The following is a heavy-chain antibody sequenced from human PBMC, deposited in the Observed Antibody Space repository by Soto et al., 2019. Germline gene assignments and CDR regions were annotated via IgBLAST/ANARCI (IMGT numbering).Heavy chain of an antibody. V-gene: IGHV4-34*01. CDR2: INHSGST. CDR3: ARAVRQQLVLHYYYYGMDV. J-gene: IGHJ6*02. Sequence: PSETLSLTCAVYGGSFSGYYWSWIRQPPGKGLEWIGEINHSGSTNYNPSLKSRVTISVDTSKNQFSLKLSSVTAADTAVYYCARAVRQQLVLHYYYYGMDVWGQGTTVTVSS. CDR1: GGSFSGYY. D-gene: IGHD6-13*01.